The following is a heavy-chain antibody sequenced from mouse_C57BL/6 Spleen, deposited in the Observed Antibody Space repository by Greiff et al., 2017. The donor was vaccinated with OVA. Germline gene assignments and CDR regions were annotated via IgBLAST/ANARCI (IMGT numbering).Heavy chain of an antibody. J-gene: IGHJ1*03. V-gene: IGHV1-80*01. CDR1: GYAFSSYW. CDR3: ASSFYYDYDDWYFDV. Sequence: VKLVESGAELVKPGASVKISCKASGYAFSSYWMNWVKQRPGKGLEWIGQIYPGDGDTNYNGKFKGKATLTADKSSSTAYMQLSSLTSEDSAVYFCASSFYYDYDDWYFDVWGTGTTVTVSS. D-gene: IGHD2-4*01. CDR2: IYPGDGDT.